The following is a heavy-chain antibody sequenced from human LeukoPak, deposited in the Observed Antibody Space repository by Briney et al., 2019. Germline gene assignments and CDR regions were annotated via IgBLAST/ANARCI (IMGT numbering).Heavy chain of an antibody. J-gene: IGHJ4*02. V-gene: IGHV3-11*06. CDR1: GFTFSDYY. Sequence: GGSLRLSCAASGFTFSDYYMSWIRQAPGRGLEWVSYISSSSTYTNYADSVKGRFTISRDNAKNSLYLQMNSLRAEDTAVYYCAIYRSYGDRDYWGQGTLVTVSS. CDR3: AIYRSYGDRDY. CDR2: ISSSSTYT. D-gene: IGHD4-17*01.